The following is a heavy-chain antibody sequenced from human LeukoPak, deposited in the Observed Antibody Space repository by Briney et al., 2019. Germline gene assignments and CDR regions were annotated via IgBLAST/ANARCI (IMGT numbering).Heavy chain of an antibody. CDR3: AKGAAAGKVDWFDP. D-gene: IGHD6-13*01. V-gene: IGHV3-23*01. Sequence: PGGSLRLSCAASGFTFSNFAMMWVRQAPGTGLQWVSTITGYGATFYADSVRGRFTIFRDTSMNTLFLQMNSLGAEDTAVYYCAKGAAAGKVDWFDPWGQVTLVTVSS. CDR1: GFTFSNFA. CDR2: ITGYGAT. J-gene: IGHJ5*02.